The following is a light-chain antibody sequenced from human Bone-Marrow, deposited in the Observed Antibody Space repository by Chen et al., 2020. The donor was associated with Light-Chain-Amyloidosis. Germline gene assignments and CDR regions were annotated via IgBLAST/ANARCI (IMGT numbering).Light chain of an antibody. Sequence: SYVLTQPPSVSVSPGQTASITRSGDDLPTKYAYWYQQKPGQAPVLVIHRDTERPSGISERFSGSSSGTTATLTISGVQAEDEADYHCQSADSSGTYEVIFGGGTKLTVL. V-gene: IGLV3-25*03. CDR3: QSADSSGTYEVI. CDR1: DLPTKY. J-gene: IGLJ2*01. CDR2: RDT.